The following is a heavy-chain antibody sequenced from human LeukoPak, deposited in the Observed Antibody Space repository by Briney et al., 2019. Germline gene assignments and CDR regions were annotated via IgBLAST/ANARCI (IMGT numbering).Heavy chain of an antibody. CDR2: IKSKTDGGTT. V-gene: IGHV3-15*01. CDR1: GFTFSNAW. D-gene: IGHD3-22*01. CDR3: TTDFWPTYYYDSSGYYYWDY. J-gene: IGHJ4*02. Sequence: GGSLRLSCAASGFTFSNAWMSWVRQAPGKGLEWVGRIKSKTDGGTTDYAAPVKGRFTISRDDSKNTLYLQMNSLKTEDTAVYYCTTDFWPTYYYDSSGYYYWDYWGQGTLVTVSS.